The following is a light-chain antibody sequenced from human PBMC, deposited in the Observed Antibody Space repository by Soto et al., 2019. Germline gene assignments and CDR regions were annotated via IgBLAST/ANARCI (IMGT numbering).Light chain of an antibody. CDR1: QGIKHN. J-gene: IGKJ5*01. CDR3: QQYDNLPIT. V-gene: IGKV1-33*01. CDR2: DTS. Sequence: DIQMTQSPSSLSASVGDRVTITCKARQGIKHNLNWYQQKPGQAPNLLIYDTSVLETGVPSRFSGSGSGTDFTFTISRLQPEDIGAYYCQQYDNLPITFGEGTRVEIK.